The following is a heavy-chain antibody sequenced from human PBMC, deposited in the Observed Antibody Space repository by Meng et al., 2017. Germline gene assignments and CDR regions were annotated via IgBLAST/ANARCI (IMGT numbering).Heavy chain of an antibody. Sequence: SVKVSCKASGGTFSSYAISWVRQAPGQGLEWMGGIIPIFGTANYAQKCQGRVTITTDESTSTAYMELSSLRSEDTAVYYCARSRDGYNSGYFDYWGQGTLVTVSS. D-gene: IGHD5-24*01. J-gene: IGHJ4*02. CDR3: ARSRDGYNSGYFDY. CDR2: IIPIFGTA. V-gene: IGHV1-69*05. CDR1: GGTFSSYA.